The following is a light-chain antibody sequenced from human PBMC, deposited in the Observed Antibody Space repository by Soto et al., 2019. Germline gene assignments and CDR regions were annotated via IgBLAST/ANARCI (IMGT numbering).Light chain of an antibody. CDR2: CND. CDR1: SSNIGTNY. V-gene: IGLV1-47*02. CDR3: ATRDNSLSRWV. Sequence: QAVVTQPPSASGTPGQRVTISCSGSSSNIGTNYVYWYKQLPGTAPKLLIYCNDQRPSGVPDRLSGSKSGTSASLAISGLRSEDEADYYCATRDNSLSRWVFGGGTKLTVL. J-gene: IGLJ3*02.